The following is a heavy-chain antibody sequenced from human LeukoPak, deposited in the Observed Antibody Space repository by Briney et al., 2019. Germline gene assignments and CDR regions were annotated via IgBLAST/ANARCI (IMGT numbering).Heavy chain of an antibody. CDR1: GFTFSNYA. CDR3: ARAFGGSYSSTVNY. CDR2: MSYDGSHE. J-gene: IGHJ4*02. D-gene: IGHD1-26*01. Sequence: GGSLRLSCVVSGFTFSNYAMHWVRQAPGQAPGKGLDWVAVMSYDGSHEYYADSVKGRFTISRDNPKSTLYLQMNSLRPEDTAVYYCARAFGGSYSSTVNYWGQGTLVTVSS. V-gene: IGHV3-30*04.